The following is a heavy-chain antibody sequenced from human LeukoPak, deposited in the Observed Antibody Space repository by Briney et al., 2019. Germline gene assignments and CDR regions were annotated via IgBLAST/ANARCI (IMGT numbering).Heavy chain of an antibody. J-gene: IGHJ4*02. CDR1: GYRFTNYW. V-gene: IGHV5-51*01. D-gene: IGHD6-19*01. CDR3: ARAGLAVTLTPFDY. CDR2: IYPGDSDT. Sequence: PGDSVKISCKGSGYRFTNYWIGGVRQMPGKVLEWMWIIYPGDSDTRYSPSFQGPVTLSADKSINTAYLQWSSLKASHTAMYYCARAGLAVTLTPFDYWGQGTLVTVSS.